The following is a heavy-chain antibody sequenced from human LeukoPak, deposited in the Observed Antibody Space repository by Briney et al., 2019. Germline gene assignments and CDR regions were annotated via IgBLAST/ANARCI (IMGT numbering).Heavy chain of an antibody. CDR1: GYTFTSYY. D-gene: IGHD2-2*01. V-gene: IGHV1-46*01. J-gene: IGHJ4*02. Sequence: ASVKVSCKASGYTFTSYYMHWVRQAPGQGLEWMGIINPSGGSTSYAQKFQGRVTITTDESTSTAYMELSSLRSEDTAVYYCARGRLRVSAAPYFDYWGQGTLVTVSS. CDR2: INPSGGST. CDR3: ARGRLRVSAAPYFDY.